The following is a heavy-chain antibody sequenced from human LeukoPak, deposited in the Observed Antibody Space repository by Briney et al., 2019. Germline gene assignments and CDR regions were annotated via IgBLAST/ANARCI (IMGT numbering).Heavy chain of an antibody. CDR1: GGSISSYY. J-gene: IGHJ5*02. D-gene: IGHD6-19*01. V-gene: IGHV4-59*08. CDR3: ARHRAVAGRGGFDH. Sequence: SETLSLTCTVSGGSISSYYWSWIRQPPGKGLEWIGYIYYSGSTNYNPSLKSRATISVDTSKNQFSLKLSSVTAADAAVYYCARHRAVAGRGGFDHWGQGTLVTVSS. CDR2: IYYSGST.